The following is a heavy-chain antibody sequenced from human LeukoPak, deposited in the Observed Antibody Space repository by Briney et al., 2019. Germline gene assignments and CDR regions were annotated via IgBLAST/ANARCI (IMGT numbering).Heavy chain of an antibody. CDR2: INPNSGGT. CDR1: GYTFTGYY. Sequence: ASVKVSCKASGYTFTGYYMHWVRQAPGQGPEWMGWINPNSGGTNYAQKFQGRVTMTRDTSISTAYMELSSLRSEDTAVYYCAVRYCSGGSCYSVWQWPDYWGQGTLVTVSS. D-gene: IGHD2-15*01. J-gene: IGHJ4*02. CDR3: AVRYCSGGSCYSVWQWPDY. V-gene: IGHV1-2*02.